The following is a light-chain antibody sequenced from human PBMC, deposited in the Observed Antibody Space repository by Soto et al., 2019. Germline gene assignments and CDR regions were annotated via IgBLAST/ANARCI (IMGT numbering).Light chain of an antibody. CDR3: RQSYTVPYT. CDR2: AAS. CDR1: QSISGY. J-gene: IGKJ2*01. V-gene: IGKV1-39*01. Sequence: DIQMTQSPSSLSASVGDRVTIPCRASQSISGYLSWYYQRPGKAPKLLISAASTLQSGVPSRFSGSGSGTDFTLTISSLQPEDSATYYCRQSYTVPYTFGQGTKVDIK.